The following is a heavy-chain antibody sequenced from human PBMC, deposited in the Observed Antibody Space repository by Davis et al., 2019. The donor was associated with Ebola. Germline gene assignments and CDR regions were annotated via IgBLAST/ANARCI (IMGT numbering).Heavy chain of an antibody. V-gene: IGHV3-73*01. CDR2: IRSKANSYAT. D-gene: IGHD1-20*01. J-gene: IGHJ4*02. CDR1: GFSFSGSA. Sequence: GGSLRLSCAASGFSFSGSAMHWVRQASGKGLEWVGRIRSKANSYATAYAASVKGRFTISRDDSKNTAYLQMNSLKTEDTAVYYCTSGITGTRGDYWGQGTLVTVSS. CDR3: TSGITGTRGDY.